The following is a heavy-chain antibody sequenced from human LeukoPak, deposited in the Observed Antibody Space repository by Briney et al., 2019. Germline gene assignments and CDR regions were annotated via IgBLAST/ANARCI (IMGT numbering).Heavy chain of an antibody. V-gene: IGHV3-23*01. CDR1: GFTFSVYA. J-gene: IGHJ4*02. Sequence: GGSLRLSCAASGFTFSVYAMSWVRQAPGKGLEWVSSISGSGGRTYYTNSVKGRFTISRENFKNTVYLEMNNLGAEDTALYYCAKGGQDYDFWRFDYWGQGNLVIVSS. D-gene: IGHD3-3*01. CDR3: AKGGQDYDFWRFDY. CDR2: ISGSGGRT.